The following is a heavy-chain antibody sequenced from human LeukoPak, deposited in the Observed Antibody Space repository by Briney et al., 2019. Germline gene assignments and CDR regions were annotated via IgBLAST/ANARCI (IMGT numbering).Heavy chain of an antibody. V-gene: IGHV1-18*01. Sequence: ASVKVSCKASGYTFTSYGISWVRHAPGQGLEWRGGISTYNGNTNYAQKLQGRVTMTTDTSTSTAYMELRRLRSDDTAVYYCARGXXXXGLHDAFDIWGQGKMVTV. CDR3: ARGXXXXGLHDAFDI. J-gene: IGHJ3*02. CDR2: ISTYNGNT. CDR1: GYTFTSYG.